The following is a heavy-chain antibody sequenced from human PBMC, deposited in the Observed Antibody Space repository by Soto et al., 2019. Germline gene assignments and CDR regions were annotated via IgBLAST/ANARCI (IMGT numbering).Heavy chain of an antibody. CDR2: IWYDGSNK. CDR1: GFTFSSYG. Sequence: QVQLVESGGGVVQPGRSLRLSCAASGFTFSSYGMHGVRQAPGKGLEWVAVIWYDGSNKYYADSVKGRFTISRDNSKNTLYLQMHSLRAEDTAVYYCAREGGYDFWSAYDFDYWGQGTLVTVSS. CDR3: AREGGYDFWSAYDFDY. D-gene: IGHD3-3*01. V-gene: IGHV3-33*01. J-gene: IGHJ4*02.